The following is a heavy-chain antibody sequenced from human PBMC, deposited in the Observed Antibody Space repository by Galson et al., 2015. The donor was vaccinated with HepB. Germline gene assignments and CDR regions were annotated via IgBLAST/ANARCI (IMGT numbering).Heavy chain of an antibody. V-gene: IGHV3-23*01. CDR1: GFTFSSYA. Sequence: SLRLSCAASGFTFSSYAMSWVRQAPGKGLEWVSAISGSGGSTYYADSVKGRFTISRDNSKNTLYLQMNSLRAEDTAVYYCAKGAADIVVVVAAPPGSYFDYWGQGTLVTVSS. J-gene: IGHJ4*02. D-gene: IGHD2-15*01. CDR2: ISGSGGST. CDR3: AKGAADIVVVVAAPPGSYFDY.